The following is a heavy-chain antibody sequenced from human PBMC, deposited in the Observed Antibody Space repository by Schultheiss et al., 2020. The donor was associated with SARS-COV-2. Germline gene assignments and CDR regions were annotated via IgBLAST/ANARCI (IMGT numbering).Heavy chain of an antibody. D-gene: IGHD3-16*01. J-gene: IGHJ3*02. CDR3: ARDSNTFGGVSDAFDI. CDR1: GGSFSGYY. Sequence: SETLSLTCAVYGGSFSGYYWSWIRQPAGKGLEWIGRIYTSGSTNYNPSLKSRVTISVDTSKNQFSLKLSSVTAADTAVYYCARDSNTFGGVSDAFDIWGQGTMVTVSS. V-gene: IGHV4-4*07. CDR2: IYTSGST.